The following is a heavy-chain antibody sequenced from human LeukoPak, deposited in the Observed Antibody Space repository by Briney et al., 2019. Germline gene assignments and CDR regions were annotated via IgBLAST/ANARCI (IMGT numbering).Heavy chain of an antibody. Sequence: GESLKISCKHSEYSFPNYCIGWVRQMPGKGLEWMGIIYPGDSDTRYSPSFQGQVTILADKSINTAYLQWSSLKASDTAMYYCARPAGNWNDIGPPPRDFYYFDYWGQGTLVTVSS. D-gene: IGHD1-1*01. CDR3: ARPAGNWNDIGPPPRDFYYFDY. V-gene: IGHV5-51*01. J-gene: IGHJ4*02. CDR1: EYSFPNYC. CDR2: IYPGDSDT.